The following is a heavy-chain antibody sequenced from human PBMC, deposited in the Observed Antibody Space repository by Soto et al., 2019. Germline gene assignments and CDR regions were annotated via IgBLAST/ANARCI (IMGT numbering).Heavy chain of an antibody. CDR1: GFTFSSYA. CDR3: ARVYDILTGPDY. V-gene: IGHV3-30-3*01. D-gene: IGHD3-9*01. J-gene: IGHJ4*02. CDR2: ISYDGSNK. Sequence: GGSLRLSCAASGFTFSSYAMHWVRQAPGKGLEWVAVISYDGSNKYYADSVKGRFTISRDNSKNTLYLQMNSLRAEDTAVYYCARVYDILTGPDYWGQGTLVTVSS.